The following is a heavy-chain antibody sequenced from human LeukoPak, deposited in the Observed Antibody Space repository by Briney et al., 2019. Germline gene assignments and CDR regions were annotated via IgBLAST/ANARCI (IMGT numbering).Heavy chain of an antibody. V-gene: IGHV3-23*01. CDR3: AKCYGSGSYGYMDV. Sequence: GGSLRLSCAASGFTFSSYAMTWVRQAPGKGLEWVAAISGSGGNISHTDPVKGRFTISRDNSKNTLYLQMNSLRAEDTAVYYCAKCYGSGSYGYMDVWGKGTTVIISS. D-gene: IGHD3-10*01. J-gene: IGHJ6*03. CDR2: ISGSGGNI. CDR1: GFTFSSYA.